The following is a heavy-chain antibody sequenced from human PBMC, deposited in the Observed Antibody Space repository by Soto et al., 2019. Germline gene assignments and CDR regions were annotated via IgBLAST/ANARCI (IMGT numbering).Heavy chain of an antibody. CDR1: GNTFTNYY. D-gene: IGHD2-21*02. V-gene: IGHV1-46*01. J-gene: IGHJ4*02. Sequence: ASVKVSCKASGNTFTNYYIHWVRQAPGQGIEWMGTVNPSGGHTTYAQKFLGRVTMTRDTSTSTLYMELTSLRSEDTAVYYCARGGHVVVVTAAFDYWGQGTLVTVSS. CDR2: VNPSGGHT. CDR3: ARGGHVVVVTAAFDY.